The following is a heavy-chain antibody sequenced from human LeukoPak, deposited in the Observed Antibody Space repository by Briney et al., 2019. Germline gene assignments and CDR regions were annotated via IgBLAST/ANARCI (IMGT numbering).Heavy chain of an antibody. J-gene: IGHJ3*02. CDR3: AREGDSSGYYYGVHAFDI. Sequence: GESLKISCKGSGYSFTSYWIGWVRQMPGNGLEWMGIIYPGDSDTRYSPSFQGQVTISADKSISTAYLQWSSLKASDTAMYYCAREGDSSGYYYGVHAFDIWGQGTMVTVSS. V-gene: IGHV5-51*01. CDR2: IYPGDSDT. CDR1: GYSFTSYW. D-gene: IGHD3-22*01.